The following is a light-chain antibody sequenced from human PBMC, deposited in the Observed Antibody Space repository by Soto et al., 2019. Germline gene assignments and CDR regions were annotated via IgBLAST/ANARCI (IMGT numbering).Light chain of an antibody. CDR1: SSDVGGYNY. CDR3: GSYTSSNTLV. Sequence: QSALTQPASVSGSPGQSITISCTGTSSDVGGYNYVSGYQQHPGKAPKLLIYEVTYRPSGVSNRFSGSKSGNTASLTISGLQAEDEADYFCGSYTSSNTLVFGTGTKLTVL. V-gene: IGLV2-14*03. J-gene: IGLJ1*01. CDR2: EVT.